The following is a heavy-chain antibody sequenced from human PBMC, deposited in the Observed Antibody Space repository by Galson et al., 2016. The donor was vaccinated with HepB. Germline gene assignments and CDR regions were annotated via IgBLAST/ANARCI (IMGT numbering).Heavy chain of an antibody. J-gene: IGHJ6*02. CDR3: ARKELYYYYYGMDV. CDR1: GFTFSSYA. CDR2: ISYDGSTK. D-gene: IGHD1-7*01. V-gene: IGHV3-30*03. Sequence: SLRLSCAASGFTFSSYAMHWVRQAPGKGLEWVAVISYDGSTKYYADSVKGRFTISRDNSKNTLYLQMNSLRAEDTAVYYCARKELYYYYYGMDVWGQGTTVTVSS.